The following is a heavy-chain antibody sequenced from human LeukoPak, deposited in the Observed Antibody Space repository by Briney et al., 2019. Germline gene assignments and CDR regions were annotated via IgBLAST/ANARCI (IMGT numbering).Heavy chain of an antibody. CDR2: IWYDGSNK. Sequence: GRSLRLSCAASGFTFSSYGMHWVRQAPGKGLEWVAVIWYDGSNKYYADSVKGRFTISRDNSKNTLYLQMNSLRAEDTAVYYCARDLARGVNVPWPVGMDVWGQGTTVTVSS. V-gene: IGHV3-33*01. D-gene: IGHD3-10*01. CDR1: GFTFSSYG. J-gene: IGHJ6*02. CDR3: ARDLARGVNVPWPVGMDV.